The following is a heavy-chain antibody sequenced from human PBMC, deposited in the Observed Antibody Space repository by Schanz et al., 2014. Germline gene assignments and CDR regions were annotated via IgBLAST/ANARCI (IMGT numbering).Heavy chain of an antibody. CDR3: ARDTTWRLDL. Sequence: QVQLQESGPGLVKPSQTLSLTCTVSGGSIRSGTYYWSWIRQPAGKALEWVGRVFPNGITIYNPSPKRRVPISLDTTKNQFPLTLTSLADADTAVYYCARDTTWRLDLSGRGTLVTVSS. CDR1: GGSIRSGTYY. CDR2: VFPNGIT. J-gene: IGHJ2*01. D-gene: IGHD1-1*01. V-gene: IGHV4-61*02.